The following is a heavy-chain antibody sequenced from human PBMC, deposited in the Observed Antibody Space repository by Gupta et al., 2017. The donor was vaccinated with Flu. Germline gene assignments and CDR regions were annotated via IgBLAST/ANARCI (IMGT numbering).Heavy chain of an antibody. Sequence: QVQLQPWGAGLLKPSETLSLTCAVYGGSFSGYYWSWIRQPPGKGLEWIGEINHSGSTNYNPSLKSRVTRSVDTSKNQFSLKLSSVTAADTAVYYCARGLGGDYGDYGWGQGTLVTVSS. CDR1: GGSFSGYY. CDR2: INHSGST. CDR3: ARGLGGDYGDYG. D-gene: IGHD4-17*01. J-gene: IGHJ4*02. V-gene: IGHV4-34*01.